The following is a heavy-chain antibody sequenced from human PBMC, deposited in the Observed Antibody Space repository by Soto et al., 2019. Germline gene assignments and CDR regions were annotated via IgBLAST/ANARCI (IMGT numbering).Heavy chain of an antibody. J-gene: IGHJ6*02. Sequence: SLRLSCAASGLTFSHSWMSWVRQAPGKGLEWVGRIKNKIDGETTEYAAPVKGRFTISRDDSINTLYLEMNSLKNEDTGVYYCTTDDVDYYGMDVWGQGTTVTVSS. V-gene: IGHV3-15*01. CDR2: IKNKIDGETT. CDR3: TTDDVDYYGMDV. CDR1: GLTFSHSW.